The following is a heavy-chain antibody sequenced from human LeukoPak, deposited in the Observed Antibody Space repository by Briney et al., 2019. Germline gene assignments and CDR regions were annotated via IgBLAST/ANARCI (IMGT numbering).Heavy chain of an antibody. D-gene: IGHD3-22*01. CDR1: GGTFSSYT. J-gene: IGHJ4*02. Sequence: SVKVSCKASGGTFSSYTISWVRQAPGQGLEWMGRIIPIPGIANYAQKFQGRVTITADKSTSTAYMEMSSLRSEDTAVYYCATERTHYDSSGYYWLDYWGQGTLVTVSS. V-gene: IGHV1-69*04. CDR3: ATERTHYDSSGYYWLDY. CDR2: IIPIPGIA.